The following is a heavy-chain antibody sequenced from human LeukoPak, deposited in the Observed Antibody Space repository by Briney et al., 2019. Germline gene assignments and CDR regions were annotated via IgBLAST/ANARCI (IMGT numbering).Heavy chain of an antibody. D-gene: IGHD3-16*02. CDR1: GGSISSYY. J-gene: IGHJ5*02. CDR2: IYYSGST. V-gene: IGHV4-59*01. Sequence: PSETLSLTCTVSGGSISSYYWSWIRQPPGKGLEWIGYIYYSGSTNYNPSLKSRVTISVDTSKNQFSLKLSSVTAADTAVYYCARDRYYDYVWGSYRPHNWFDPWGQGTLVTVSS. CDR3: ARDRYYDYVWGSYRPHNWFDP.